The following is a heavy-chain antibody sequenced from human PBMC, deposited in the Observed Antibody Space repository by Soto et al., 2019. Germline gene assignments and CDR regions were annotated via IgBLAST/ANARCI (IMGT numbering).Heavy chain of an antibody. CDR2: ISGSDDST. D-gene: IGHD6-6*01. V-gene: IGHV3-23*01. CDR3: AKRSGSSTVDC. J-gene: IGHJ4*02. CDR1: GFTFSSYA. Sequence: EVPLLESGGGLVQPGESLRLSCAASGFTFSSYAMSWVRQAPGKGLEWVSVISGSDDSTYYADSVRGRFTISRDNSRSARERRGKRRRAEDTGVDYCAKRSGSSTVDCWGQGTLVTV.